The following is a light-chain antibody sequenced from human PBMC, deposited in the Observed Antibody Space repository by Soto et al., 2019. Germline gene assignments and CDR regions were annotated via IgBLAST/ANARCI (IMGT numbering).Light chain of an antibody. V-gene: IGKV3-20*01. CDR1: QSVSSSY. J-gene: IGKJ5*01. Sequence: EIVLTQSPGTLSLSPGERATLSCRASQSVSSSYLAWYQQKPGQAPRLLIYGASSRATGIPARCSGSGSGADFTLTISRLEPEDLAVYYCQQYSSSPITFGQGTRLEIK. CDR3: QQYSSSPIT. CDR2: GAS.